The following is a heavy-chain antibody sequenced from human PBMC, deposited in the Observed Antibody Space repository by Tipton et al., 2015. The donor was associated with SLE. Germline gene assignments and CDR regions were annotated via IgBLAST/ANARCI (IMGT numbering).Heavy chain of an antibody. J-gene: IGHJ6*02. Sequence: GSLRLSCAASGFTFSDYYMSWVRQAPGKGLEWVSYISSSGSTIYYADSVKGRFTISRDNAKNSLYLQMNSLRAEDTAVYYCAKSTVVTPLWYYGMDVWGQGTTVTVSS. CDR3: AKSTVVTPLWYYGMDV. D-gene: IGHD4-23*01. CDR1: GFTFSDYY. V-gene: IGHV3-11*04. CDR2: ISSSGSTI.